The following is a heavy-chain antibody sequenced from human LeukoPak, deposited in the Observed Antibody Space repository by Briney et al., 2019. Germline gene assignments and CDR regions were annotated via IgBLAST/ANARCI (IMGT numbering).Heavy chain of an antibody. V-gene: IGHV3-30*18. CDR3: AKRGDYSSFDY. CDR2: ISYDGSNK. Sequence: GGSLRLSCAASGFTFSSYGMHWVRQAPGKGPEWVAVISYDGSNKHYADSVKGRFTISRDNSKNTLYLQMSNLRAEDTAVYYCAKRGDYSSFDYWGQGTLVTVSS. J-gene: IGHJ4*02. D-gene: IGHD2-15*01. CDR1: GFTFSSYG.